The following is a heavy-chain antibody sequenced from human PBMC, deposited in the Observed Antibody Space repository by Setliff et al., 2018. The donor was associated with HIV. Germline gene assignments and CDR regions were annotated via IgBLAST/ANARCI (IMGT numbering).Heavy chain of an antibody. V-gene: IGHV4-39*01. CDR1: GGSISSSGPGYY. CDR2: VYYSGRT. D-gene: IGHD4-4*01. J-gene: IGHJ4*02. CDR3: ARRVQSGRGYFDY. Sequence: SETLSLTCTVSGGSISSSGPGYYWGWVRQPPGGGLEWIGSVYYSGRTYYNPSLRSRVTISVDTSKNQLSLRLTTMTAADTAVYYCARRVQSGRGYFDYWGQGTLVTVSS.